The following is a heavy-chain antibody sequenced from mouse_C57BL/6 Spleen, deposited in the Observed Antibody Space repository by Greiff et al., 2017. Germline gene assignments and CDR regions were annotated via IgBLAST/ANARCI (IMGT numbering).Heavy chain of an antibody. Sequence: QVQLQQPGAELVKPGASVKMSCKASGYTFTSYWITWVKQRPGQGLEWIGHIYPGSGSTNYNEKFKSKATLTVDTSSSTAYMQLSSLTSEDSAVYYCARERTALRLAWFAYWGQGTLVTVSA. CDR2: IYPGSGST. V-gene: IGHV1-55*01. D-gene: IGHD3-2*01. J-gene: IGHJ3*01. CDR3: ARERTALRLAWFAY. CDR1: GYTFTSYW.